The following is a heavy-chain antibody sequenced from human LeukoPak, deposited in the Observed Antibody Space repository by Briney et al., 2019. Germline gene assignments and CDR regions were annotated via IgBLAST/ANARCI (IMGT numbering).Heavy chain of an antibody. Sequence: SETLSLTCTVSGGSVSSDNYHWSWIRQPPGKGLEWIGYINNSGNTNYNPSLKSRVTISVDTSKNQFSLRLSSVTAADTAVYYCARVDEGGYYYYGMDVWGQGTTVTVSS. CDR3: ARVDEGGYYYYGMDV. CDR2: INNSGNT. J-gene: IGHJ6*02. D-gene: IGHD3-16*01. CDR1: GGSVSSDNYH. V-gene: IGHV4-61*01.